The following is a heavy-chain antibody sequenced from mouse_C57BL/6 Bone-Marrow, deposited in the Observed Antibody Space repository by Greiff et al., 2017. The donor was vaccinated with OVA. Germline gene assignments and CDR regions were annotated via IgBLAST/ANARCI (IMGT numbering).Heavy chain of an antibody. CDR1: GFTFSSYA. J-gene: IGHJ2*01. D-gene: IGHD1-1*01. V-gene: IGHV5-4*03. CDR3: ARAIYYYGSSSDY. CDR2: ISDGGSYT. Sequence: EVKVVESGGGLVKPGGSLKLSCAASGFTFSSYAMSWVRQTPEKRLEWVATISDGGSYTYYPDNVKGRFTISRDNAKNNLYLQMSHLKSEDTAMYYCARAIYYYGSSSDYWGQGTTLTVSS.